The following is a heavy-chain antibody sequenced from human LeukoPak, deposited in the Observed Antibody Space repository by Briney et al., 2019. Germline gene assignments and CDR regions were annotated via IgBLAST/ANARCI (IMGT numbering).Heavy chain of an antibody. Sequence: SVEVSCKASGGTFSSYAISWVRQAPGQGLEWMGGIIPIFGTANYAQKFQGRVTITTDESTSTAYIELSSLRSDDTAVYYCARAAKWDQGPFDYWGQGTLVTVSS. CDR3: ARAAKWDQGPFDY. J-gene: IGHJ4*02. CDR1: GGTFSSYA. V-gene: IGHV1-69*05. D-gene: IGHD1-26*01. CDR2: IIPIFGTA.